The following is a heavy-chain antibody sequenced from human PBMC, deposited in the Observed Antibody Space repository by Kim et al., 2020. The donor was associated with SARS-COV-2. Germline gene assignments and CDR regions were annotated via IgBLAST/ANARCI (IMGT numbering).Heavy chain of an antibody. Sequence: SETLSLTCAVYGGSFSGYYWSWIRQPPGKGLEWIGEINHSGSTNYNPSLKSRVTISVDTSKNQFSLKLSSVTAADTAVYYCARGVYYDSSGYPIDYWGQG. CDR3: ARGVYYDSSGYPIDY. CDR2: INHSGST. D-gene: IGHD3-22*01. CDR1: GGSFSGYY. V-gene: IGHV4-34*01. J-gene: IGHJ4*02.